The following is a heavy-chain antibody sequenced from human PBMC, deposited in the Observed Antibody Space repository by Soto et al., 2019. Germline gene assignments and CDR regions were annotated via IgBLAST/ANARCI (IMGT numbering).Heavy chain of an antibody. V-gene: IGHV3-23*01. CDR3: AKESRGGGYYYGVDV. CDR1: GFTFSSYA. J-gene: IGHJ6*02. D-gene: IGHD3-10*01. Sequence: GGSLRLSCAASGFTFSSYAMTWVRQAPGKGLEWVSSISISGGSTKYADSVKGRFTISRDNSKNTLYLQMNSLRAEDTAVYYCAKESRGGGYYYGVDVWGQGTTVTVSS. CDR2: ISISGGST.